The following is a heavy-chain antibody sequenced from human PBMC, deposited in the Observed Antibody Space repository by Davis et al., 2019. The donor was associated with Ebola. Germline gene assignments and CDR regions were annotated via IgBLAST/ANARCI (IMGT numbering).Heavy chain of an antibody. J-gene: IGHJ3*02. D-gene: IGHD2-15*01. CDR1: GGSISSGSYY. Sequence: PSETLSLTCTVSGGSISSGSYYWSWIRQPAGKGLEWIGHIYTSGSTNYNPSLKSRVTISVDTSKNQFSLKLSSVTAADTAVYYCARALVGCSGGSCYSGGAFDIWGQGTMVTVSS. CDR3: ARALVGCSGGSCYSGGAFDI. V-gene: IGHV4-61*09. CDR2: IYTSGST.